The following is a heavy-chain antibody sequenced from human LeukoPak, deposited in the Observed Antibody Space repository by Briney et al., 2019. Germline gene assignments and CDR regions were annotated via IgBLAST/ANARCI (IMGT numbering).Heavy chain of an antibody. CDR3: ASPQWLAF. CDR1: GLTFSSYS. D-gene: IGHD6-19*01. J-gene: IGHJ4*02. CDR2: ISSSSSYI. Sequence: PGGSLRLSCAASGLTFSSYSMNWVCQAPGKGLEWVSSISSSSSYIYYADSVKGRFTISRDNAKNSLYLQMNSLRAEDTAIYYCASPQWLAFWGQGTLVTVSS. V-gene: IGHV3-21*01.